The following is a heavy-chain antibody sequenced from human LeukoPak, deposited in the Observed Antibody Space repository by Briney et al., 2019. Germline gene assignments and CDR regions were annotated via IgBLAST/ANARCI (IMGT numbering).Heavy chain of an antibody. CDR1: GGSISISTSY. CDR2: IYYSGNT. J-gene: IGHJ3*02. V-gene: IGHV4-39*01. CDR3: ARDRI. Sequence: PSETLSLTCTVFGGSISISTSYWGWIRQPPGKGLEWIGRIYYSGNTFYNPSLKSRVTISVDTSKNQFSLKLNSVTAADTAVYYCARDRIWGQGTMVTVSS.